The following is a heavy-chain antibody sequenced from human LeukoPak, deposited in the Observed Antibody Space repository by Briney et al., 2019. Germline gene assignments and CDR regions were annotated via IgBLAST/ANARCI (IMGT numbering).Heavy chain of an antibody. CDR3: ARGGGNYYYGMDV. CDR2: IYYSGST. J-gene: IGHJ6*02. CDR1: GASISSYY. Sequence: SETLSLTCTVSGASISSYYWSWIRQPPGKGLEWIGYIYYSGSTNYNPSLKSRVTISVDTSKNQFSLKLSSVTAADTAVYYCARGGGNYYYGMDVWGQGTTVTVSS. V-gene: IGHV4-59*01.